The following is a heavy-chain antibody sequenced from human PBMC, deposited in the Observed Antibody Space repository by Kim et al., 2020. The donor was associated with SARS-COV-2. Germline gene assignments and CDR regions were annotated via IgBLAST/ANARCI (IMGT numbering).Heavy chain of an antibody. CDR2: ISSSGSTI. CDR1: GFTFSSYE. D-gene: IGHD3-16*01. CDR3: AREGRKTTLINPLDFFDY. V-gene: IGHV3-48*03. J-gene: IGHJ4*02. Sequence: GGSLRLSCAASGFTFSSYEMNWVRQAPGKGLEWVSYISSSGSTIYYADSVKGRFTISRDNAKNSLYLQMNSLRAEDTAVYYCAREGRKTTLINPLDFFDYWGQGTLVTVSS.